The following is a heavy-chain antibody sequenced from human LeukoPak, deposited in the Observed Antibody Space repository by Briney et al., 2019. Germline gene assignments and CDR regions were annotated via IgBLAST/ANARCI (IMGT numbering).Heavy chain of an antibody. CDR2: ISGSGGST. CDR1: GFTFSSYG. D-gene: IGHD2-15*01. J-gene: IGHJ6*03. Sequence: GGSLRLSCAASGFTFSSYGTSWVRQAPGKGLEWVSAISGSGGSTYYADSVKGRFTISRDNSKDTLYLQMNSLRAEDTAIYYCAKNGDRGAYCTGGTCYPYFYYYMDVWGKGTTVTI. CDR3: AKNGDRGAYCTGGTCYPYFYYYMDV. V-gene: IGHV3-23*01.